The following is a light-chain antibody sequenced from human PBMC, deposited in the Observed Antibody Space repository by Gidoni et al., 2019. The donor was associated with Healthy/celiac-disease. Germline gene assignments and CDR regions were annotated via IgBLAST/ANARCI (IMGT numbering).Light chain of an antibody. CDR2: YAS. CDR1: QSIGSS. J-gene: IGKJ1*01. V-gene: IGKV6D-21*02. Sequence: EIVLTQSPDFQSVTPKEKVTITCRASQSIGSSLHWYQQKPDQSPKLLIKYASQSISGVPSRFSGXXXGTDFTLTINSLEAEDAAAYYCYQSSXXXXTFGQGTKVEXX. CDR3: YQSSXXXXT.